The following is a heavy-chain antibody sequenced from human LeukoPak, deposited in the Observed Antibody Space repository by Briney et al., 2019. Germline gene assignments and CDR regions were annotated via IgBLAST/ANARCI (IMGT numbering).Heavy chain of an antibody. CDR3: ARDLLRGLDS. V-gene: IGHV3-74*01. Sequence: GGSLRLSCAASGFTLSNYWTHWVRQAPGKGLVWVSRIKSDGTNTSYADSVRGRFTISRDNAKSTVYLQMNSLRVEDTAIYYCARDLLRGLDSWGQGILVTVSS. D-gene: IGHD3-10*01. J-gene: IGHJ4*02. CDR1: GFTLSNYW. CDR2: IKSDGTNT.